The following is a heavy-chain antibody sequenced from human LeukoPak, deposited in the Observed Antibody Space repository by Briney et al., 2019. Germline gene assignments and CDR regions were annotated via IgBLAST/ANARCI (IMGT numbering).Heavy chain of an antibody. J-gene: IGHJ4*02. V-gene: IGHV3-30*18. CDR3: GKDLKTYYYDSSGYYYGFDY. CDR2: ISYDGSNK. Sequence: LPGGSLRLSCAASGFTFSSYGMHWVRQAPGKGLEWVAVISYDGSNKYYADSVKGRFTISRDNSKNTLYLQMNSLRAEDTAVYYCGKDLKTYYYDSSGYYYGFDYWGQGTLVTVSS. D-gene: IGHD3-22*01. CDR1: GFTFSSYG.